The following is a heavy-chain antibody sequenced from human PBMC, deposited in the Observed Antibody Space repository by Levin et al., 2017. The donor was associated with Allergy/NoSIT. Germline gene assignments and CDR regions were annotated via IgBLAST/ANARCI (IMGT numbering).Heavy chain of an antibody. V-gene: IGHV3-30*18. CDR3: AKRGYCSGNTCQSHYAIGV. CDR1: GFQFSLYG. Sequence: GGSLRLSCAASGFQFSLYGMHWVRQAPGKGLEWVALIVFDGNDQYYADSVKGRFTISRDNSKNTLYLQMSSLRENDTAIYYCAKRGYCSGNTCQSHYAIGVWGQGTLVIVSS. J-gene: IGHJ3*01. D-gene: IGHD2-15*01. CDR2: IVFDGNDQ.